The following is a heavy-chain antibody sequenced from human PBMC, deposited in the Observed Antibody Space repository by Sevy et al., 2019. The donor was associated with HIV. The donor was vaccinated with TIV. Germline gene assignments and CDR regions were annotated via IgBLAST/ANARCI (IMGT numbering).Heavy chain of an antibody. CDR3: ARVGVSYCTDDCYHRFDY. Sequence: GGCLRLSCAASGFTFSSYALLWVRQAPGKGLEWVSLISYDGSKKYYSDSVKGRFANSRDESKTTLFLQMNSLRSEDTALYYCARVGVSYCTDDCYHRFDYWGRGTLVTVSS. J-gene: IGHJ4*02. V-gene: IGHV3-30*09. CDR1: GFTFSSYA. CDR2: ISYDGSKK. D-gene: IGHD2-21*02.